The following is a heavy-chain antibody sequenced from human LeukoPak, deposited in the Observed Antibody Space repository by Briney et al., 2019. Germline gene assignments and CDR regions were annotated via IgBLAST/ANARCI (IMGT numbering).Heavy chain of an antibody. D-gene: IGHD4-23*01. CDR2: ITPIFGTP. Sequence: GASGKVSCKASGGTFSSYAISWVRQAPGHGLELVGAITPIFGTPNYVEKFQGRVTISADESTSTAYMELSSLTSEDTAVYYCTRSTKVVSRTFDYWGQGTLVTVSS. J-gene: IGHJ4*02. CDR1: GGTFSSYA. CDR3: TRSTKVVSRTFDY. V-gene: IGHV1-69*13.